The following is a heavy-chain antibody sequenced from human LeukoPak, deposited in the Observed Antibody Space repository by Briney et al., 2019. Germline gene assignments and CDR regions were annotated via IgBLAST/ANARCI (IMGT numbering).Heavy chain of an antibody. V-gene: IGHV3-21*01. D-gene: IGHD1-26*01. CDR1: GFTFSSYS. CDR3: ARGGIVGAANWFDP. J-gene: IGHJ5*02. CDR2: ISSSSSYI. Sequence: GGSLRLSCAASGFTFSSYSMIWVRQAPGKGLEWVSSISSSSSYIYYADSVKGRFTISRDNVKNSLYLQMNSLRAEDTAVYYCARGGIVGAANWFDPWGQGTLVTVSS.